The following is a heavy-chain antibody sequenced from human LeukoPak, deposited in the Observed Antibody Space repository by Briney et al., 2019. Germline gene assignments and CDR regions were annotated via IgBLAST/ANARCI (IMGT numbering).Heavy chain of an antibody. CDR2: IRYDGSNK. V-gene: IGHV3-30*02. CDR3: ARDRKDILTGSDY. Sequence: GGSLRLSCAASGFTFSSYGMHWVRQAPGKGLEWVAFIRYDGSNKYYADSVKGRFTISRDNSKNTLYLQMNSLRAEDTAVYYCARDRKDILTGSDYWGQGTLVTVSS. D-gene: IGHD3-9*01. J-gene: IGHJ4*02. CDR1: GFTFSSYG.